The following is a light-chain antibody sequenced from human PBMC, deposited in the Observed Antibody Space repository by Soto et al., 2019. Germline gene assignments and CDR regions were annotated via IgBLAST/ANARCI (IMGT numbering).Light chain of an antibody. J-gene: IGLJ3*02. Sequence: QSGLTQPASVSGSPGQSITISCTGTSSDVGLYNLVSWYQQLPGKAPKLIIYEVNERPSGISDRFSGSKSGNTASLTISGLQDEDEDDYYCCSYVGSSILMFGGGTKLTVL. CDR1: SSDVGLYNL. CDR3: CSYVGSSILM. CDR2: EVN. V-gene: IGLV2-23*02.